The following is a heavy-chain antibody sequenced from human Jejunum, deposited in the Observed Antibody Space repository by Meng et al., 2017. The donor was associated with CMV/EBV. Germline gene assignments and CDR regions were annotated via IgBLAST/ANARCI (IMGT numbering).Heavy chain of an antibody. V-gene: IGHV3-21*01. J-gene: IGHJ6*02. CDR2: ISSYSSHI. CDR3: ATLISSPDYDYYYGMDV. CDR1: SSFG. D-gene: IGHD3-10*01. Sequence: SSFGMSWVRRAPGQGLERVSSISSYSSHIYYADSVKGRFTISRDNAKNSLYLQMNSLRAEDTAVYYCATLISSPDYDYYYGMDVWGQGTTVTVSS.